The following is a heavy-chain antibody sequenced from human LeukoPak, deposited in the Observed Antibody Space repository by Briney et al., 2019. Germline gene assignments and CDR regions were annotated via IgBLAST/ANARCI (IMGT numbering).Heavy chain of an antibody. CDR3: AKEGSGSVVVPAASTFDY. CDR2: MNPNSGNT. D-gene: IGHD2-2*01. V-gene: IGHV1-8*01. Sequence: GASVKVSCKASGYAFTSYDINWVRQATGQGLEWMGWMNPNSGNTGYAQKLQGRVTMTRNTSISTAYMELSSLSAEDTAVYYCAKEGSGSVVVPAASTFDYWGQGTLVTVSS. CDR1: GYAFTSYD. J-gene: IGHJ4*02.